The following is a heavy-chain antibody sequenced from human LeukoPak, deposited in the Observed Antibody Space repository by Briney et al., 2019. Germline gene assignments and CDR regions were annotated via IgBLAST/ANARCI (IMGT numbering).Heavy chain of an antibody. CDR3: ARLHTKGDIVVVPAAIFYY. J-gene: IGHJ4*02. D-gene: IGHD2-2*01. CDR1: GYTFSTYP. V-gene: IGHV7-4-1*02. CDR2: INTNTGNP. Sequence: GASVKVSCKASGYTFSTYPMNWVRQAPGQGLEWMGWINTNTGNPTYAQGFTGRFVFSLDTSVSTAYLQISSLKAEDTAVYYCARLHTKGDIVVVPAAIFYYWGQGTLVTVSS.